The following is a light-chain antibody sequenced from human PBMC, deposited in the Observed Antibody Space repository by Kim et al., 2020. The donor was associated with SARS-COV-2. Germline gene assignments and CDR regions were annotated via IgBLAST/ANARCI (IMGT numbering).Light chain of an antibody. CDR1: SSDVGSYNL. Sequence: QSALTQPASVSGSPGQSITISCTGTSSDVGSYNLVSWYQQHPGKAPKLMIYEVSKRPSGVSNRFSGSKSGNTASLTISGLQAEDEADYYCCSYAGSSLVVFGGGTQLGVL. CDR2: EVS. J-gene: IGLJ2*01. CDR3: CSYAGSSLVV. V-gene: IGLV2-23*02.